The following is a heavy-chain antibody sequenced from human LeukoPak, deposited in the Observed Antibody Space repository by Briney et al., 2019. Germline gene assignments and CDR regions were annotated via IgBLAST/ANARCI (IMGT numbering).Heavy chain of an antibody. CDR2: ISGSGGST. CDR1: GFTFSSYA. V-gene: IGHV3-23*01. CDR3: AKEAGYYDSSGYYRDWFDP. J-gene: IGHJ5*02. Sequence: GGSLRLSCAASGFTFSSYAMSWVRQAPGKGLEWVSAISGSGGSTYYADSVKGRFTISRDNSKNTLYLQMNSLRAEDTAVYYCAKEAGYYDSSGYYRDWFDPWGQGALVTVSS. D-gene: IGHD3-22*01.